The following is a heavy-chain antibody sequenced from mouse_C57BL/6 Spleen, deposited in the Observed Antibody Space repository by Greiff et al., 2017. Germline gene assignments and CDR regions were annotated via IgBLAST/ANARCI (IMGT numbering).Heavy chain of an antibody. D-gene: IGHD1-1*01. J-gene: IGHJ2*01. CDR1: GYTFTSYW. CDR2: IYPSDSYT. V-gene: IGHV1-69*01. CDR3: ARWDTTVVEGFDY. Sequence: QVQLQQPGAELVMPGASVKLSCKASGYTFTSYWMHWVKQRPGQGLEWIGEIYPSDSYTNYNQKFKGKSTLTVDKSSSTAYMQLSSLTSEDSAVYYCARWDTTVVEGFDYWGQGTTLTVSS.